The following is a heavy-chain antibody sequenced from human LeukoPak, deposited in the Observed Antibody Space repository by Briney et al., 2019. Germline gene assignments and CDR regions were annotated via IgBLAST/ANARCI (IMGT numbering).Heavy chain of an antibody. CDR1: GYSVTNYW. D-gene: IGHD1-26*01. CDR2: IYPGDSDT. J-gene: IGHJ3*02. CDR3: ARNSIEGATQSPFDT. Sequence: GESLKISCKGSGYSVTNYWIGWVRQMPGKGLEWMGIIYPGDSDTRCSPSFQGQVTISADKSISTAYLQWSSLKASDTAMYYCARNSIEGATQSPFDTWGQGTMVTVSS. V-gene: IGHV5-51*01.